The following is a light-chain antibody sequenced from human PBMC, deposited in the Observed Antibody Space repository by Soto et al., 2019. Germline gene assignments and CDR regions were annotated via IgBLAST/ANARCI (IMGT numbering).Light chain of an antibody. V-gene: IGKV3-20*01. Sequence: EIVLTQSSGTLSLSPGERATLSCRASQSVSSSYLAWYQQKPGQAPRLLIYAASSRATGIPDRFSGSGYVTDFTLTISRLDPEDFAVYYCQQYGSSPPYTFGQGTKLEIK. CDR3: QQYGSSPPYT. CDR2: AAS. J-gene: IGKJ2*01. CDR1: QSVSSSY.